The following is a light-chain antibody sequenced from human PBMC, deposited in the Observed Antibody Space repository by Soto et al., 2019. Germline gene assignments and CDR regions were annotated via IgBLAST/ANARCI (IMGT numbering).Light chain of an antibody. CDR2: KAS. CDR1: QNINTW. J-gene: IGKJ2*01. CDR3: QQCSSYYT. V-gene: IGKV1-5*03. Sequence: DIQMTQSPSTLSASVGDRVTFTCRASQNINTWLAWYQQRPGRAPKLLIYKASTLKSGVPSRFGGSGSGTEFTLTISSLQPDDFATYYCQQCSSYYTFGQGTKLEIK.